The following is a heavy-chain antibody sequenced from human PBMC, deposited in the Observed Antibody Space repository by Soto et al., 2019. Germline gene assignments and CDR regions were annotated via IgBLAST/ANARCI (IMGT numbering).Heavy chain of an antibody. D-gene: IGHD6-19*01. CDR2: IIPIFGTA. CDR3: ARKVAGTVGMYYFDY. Sequence: QVQLVQSGAEVKKPGSSVNVSCKASGGTFSSYAISWVRQAPGQGLEWMGGIIPIFGTANYAQKFQGRVTITADESTSSACMALSSLRYEGTAVYYCARKVAGTVGMYYFDYWGPGTLVTVSS. J-gene: IGHJ4*02. V-gene: IGHV1-69*12. CDR1: GGTFSSYA.